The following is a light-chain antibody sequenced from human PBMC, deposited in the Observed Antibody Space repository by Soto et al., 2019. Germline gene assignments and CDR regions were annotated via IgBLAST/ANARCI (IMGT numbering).Light chain of an antibody. CDR2: EVS. CDR1: SSDVGGYNY. J-gene: IGLJ2*01. CDR3: SSYTISSAQEVV. V-gene: IGLV2-14*01. Sequence: QSALTQPASVSGSPGQSSTISCTGTSSDVGGYNYVSWYQQHPGNGPKLLIFEVSNRPSGISTRFSGSKSGNTASLTISGLQAEDESEYYCSSYTISSAQEVVFGGGTKLTVL.